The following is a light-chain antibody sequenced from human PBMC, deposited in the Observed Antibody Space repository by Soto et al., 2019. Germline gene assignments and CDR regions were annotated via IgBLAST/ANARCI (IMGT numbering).Light chain of an antibody. CDR1: QSISSY. CDR3: QQSYSTLIT. CDR2: AAS. V-gene: IGKV1-39*01. Sequence: DIQMTQSPSSLSASVGDRVTITCRASQSISSYLNWYQQKPGKAPKLLIYAASSLQSGVPSRFSGSGSGTDFTLTISSPQPEDFATYYCQQSYSTLITFGGGTKVEIK. J-gene: IGKJ4*01.